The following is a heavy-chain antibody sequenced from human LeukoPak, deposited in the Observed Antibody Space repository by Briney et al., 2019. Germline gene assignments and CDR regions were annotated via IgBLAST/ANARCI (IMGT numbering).Heavy chain of an antibody. CDR3: ARDAENSLEQVLTYYYYYFTDV. CDR2: INHSGST. Sequence: SETLSLTCAVYGGSFSGYYWSWIRQPPGKGLGWIGEINHSGSTNYNPSLKSRVTISVDTSKNQFSLKLSSVTAADTAVYYCARDAENSLEQVLTYYYYYFTDVWGKGTTVTVSS. V-gene: IGHV4-34*01. CDR1: GGSFSGYY. D-gene: IGHD2/OR15-2a*01. J-gene: IGHJ6*03.